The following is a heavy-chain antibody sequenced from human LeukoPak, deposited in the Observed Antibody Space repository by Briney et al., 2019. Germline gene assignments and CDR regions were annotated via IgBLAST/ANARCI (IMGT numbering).Heavy chain of an antibody. CDR2: IKEDGSEK. J-gene: IGHJ5*02. D-gene: IGHD3-16*02. CDR3: ARGGFRYFAH. CDR1: GFTFSNAW. V-gene: IGHV3-7*04. Sequence: GGSLRLSCAASGFTFSNAWMSWVRQAPGKGLEWVANIKEDGSEKYYVDSVKGRFTISRDSAKNSLYLQMNSLRAEDTAVYYCARGGFRYFAHWGQGTLVTVSS.